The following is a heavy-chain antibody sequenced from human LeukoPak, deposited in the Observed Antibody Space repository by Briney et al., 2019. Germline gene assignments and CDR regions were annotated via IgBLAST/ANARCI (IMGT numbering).Heavy chain of an antibody. J-gene: IGHJ4*02. CDR1: GFSFSRFY. Sequence: GGSLRLSCAASGFSFSRFYMSWVRQTPGKALEWISYIPTSGISVQYADSVRGRFTASRDDAMNSLHLQMDGLRVEDTAVYYCTRAEGLGPGAHFDQWGQGALVIVSS. V-gene: IGHV3-11*01. CDR3: TRAEGLGPGAHFDQ. CDR2: IPTSGISV.